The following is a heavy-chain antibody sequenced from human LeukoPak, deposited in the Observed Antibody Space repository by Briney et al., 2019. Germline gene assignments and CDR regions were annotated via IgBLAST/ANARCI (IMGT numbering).Heavy chain of an antibody. J-gene: IGHJ4*02. D-gene: IGHD3-22*01. CDR3: ARGTSFLSGYYLY. Sequence: PGGSLRLSCEGSGFTFRSHWMSWVRQAPGKGLEWVANIHQYGGEKYYVDSVRGRFSISRDNAKNSLYLEMNSLRAEDTAVYYCARGTSFLSGYYLYWGQGTLVTVST. V-gene: IGHV3-7*03. CDR2: IHQYGGEK. CDR1: GFTFRSHW.